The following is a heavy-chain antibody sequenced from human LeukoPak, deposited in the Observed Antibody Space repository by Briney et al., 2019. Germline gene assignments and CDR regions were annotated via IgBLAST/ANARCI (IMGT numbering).Heavy chain of an antibody. D-gene: IGHD6-6*01. J-gene: IGHJ6*03. CDR2: ISGSGGST. CDR1: GFTFSSYA. V-gene: IGHV3-23*01. Sequence: GGSLRLSCAASGFTFSSYAMSWVRQAPGKGLEWVSAISGSGGSTYYADSVKGRFTISRDNAKNSLYLQMNSLRAEDTAVYYCARDYIAARHYYYYMDVWGKGTTVTVSS. CDR3: ARDYIAARHYYYYMDV.